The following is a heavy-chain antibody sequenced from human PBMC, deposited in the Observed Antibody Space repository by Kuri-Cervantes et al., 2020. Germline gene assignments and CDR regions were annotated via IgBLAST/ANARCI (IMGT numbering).Heavy chain of an antibody. V-gene: IGHV4-59*12. D-gene: IGHD3-3*01. Sequence: SETLSLTCSISSGSISTYYWSWIRQPPGKGLEWIGDIVNTGSTNYRPSLKGRVIMSVDTSKNQFSLKLSSVTAADTAVYYCARSSFEPWSGYFSFDYYYYMDVWSKGTTVTVSS. J-gene: IGHJ6*03. CDR3: ARSSFEPWSGYFSFDYYYYMDV. CDR2: IVNTGST. CDR1: SGSISTYY.